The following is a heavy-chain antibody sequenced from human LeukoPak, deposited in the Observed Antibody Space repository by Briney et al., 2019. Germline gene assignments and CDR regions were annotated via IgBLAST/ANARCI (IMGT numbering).Heavy chain of an antibody. V-gene: IGHV3-30*02. CDR3: AKAGASGSGPIDS. D-gene: IGHD3-10*01. Sequence: GGSLRLSCAASGFIFRTYAMNWVRQAPGKGLEWVAFIFYNGTDKYADSVKGRFTISRDNSKSTLYLEMNRLRPEDTALYYCAKAGASGSGPIDSWGQGTPVIVPS. CDR1: GFIFRTYA. J-gene: IGHJ4*02. CDR2: IFYNGTDK.